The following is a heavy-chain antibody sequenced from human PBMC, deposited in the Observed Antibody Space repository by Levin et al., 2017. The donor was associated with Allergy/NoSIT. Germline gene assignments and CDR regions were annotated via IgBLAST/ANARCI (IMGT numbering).Heavy chain of an antibody. J-gene: IGHJ5*02. CDR1: GGSISGYY. V-gene: IGHV4-59*01. D-gene: IGHD3-10*01. CDR2: ISYSGST. Sequence: PSETLSLTCSVSGGSISGYYWSWIRQPPGKGLEWIGYISYSGSTNYNPSLKSRVTISVDTSKKQFSLKLNSVTAADTAVYYCARDEADGSGTYWFDPWGQGTLVTVSS. CDR3: ARDEADGSGTYWFDP.